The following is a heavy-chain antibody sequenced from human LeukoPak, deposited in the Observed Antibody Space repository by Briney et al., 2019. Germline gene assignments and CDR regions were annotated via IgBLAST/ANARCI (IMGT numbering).Heavy chain of an antibody. J-gene: IGHJ4*02. CDR2: INPDGGTT. Sequence: GGSLGLSCAGSGYTFSRYWIHWVRQAPGKGLVWVSRINPDGGTTTYADFVKGRFTISRDNAKNTLYLQMNSLSGEDTAVYYCARDYSGYDDYWGQGTLVTVSS. V-gene: IGHV3-74*01. D-gene: IGHD3-22*01. CDR1: GYTFSRYW. CDR3: ARDYSGYDDY.